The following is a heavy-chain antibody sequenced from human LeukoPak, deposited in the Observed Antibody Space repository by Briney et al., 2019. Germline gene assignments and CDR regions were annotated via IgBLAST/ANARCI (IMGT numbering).Heavy chain of an antibody. CDR2: ISIVSSIM. V-gene: IGHV3-48*02. J-gene: IGHJ4*02. CDR3: ARDGRSQGAYPPG. Sequence: PVGSLRLSFLSPGFPLHRYSMNWVRQAPGKGLGGVSYISIVSSIMLYADSVKGRFSISRDNAKNSLFLRMVSVSDDDTAVYYCARDGRSQGAYPPGWGQGTVVTVS. CDR1: GFPLHRYS. D-gene: IGHD2-2*02.